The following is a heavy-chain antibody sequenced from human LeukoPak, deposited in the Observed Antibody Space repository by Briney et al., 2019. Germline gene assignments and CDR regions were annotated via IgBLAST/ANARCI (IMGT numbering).Heavy chain of an antibody. CDR1: GFTFSGSA. J-gene: IGHJ4*02. V-gene: IGHV3-73*01. CDR2: IRSKANSYAT. D-gene: IGHD4-17*01. CDR3: TRHDLTTVTTIDY. Sequence: PGRSPRLSCAASGFTFSGSAMHWVRQASGKGLEWVGRIRSKANSYATAYAASVKGRFTISRDDSKNTAYLQMNSLKTEDTAVYYCTRHDLTTVTTIDYWGQGTLVTVSS.